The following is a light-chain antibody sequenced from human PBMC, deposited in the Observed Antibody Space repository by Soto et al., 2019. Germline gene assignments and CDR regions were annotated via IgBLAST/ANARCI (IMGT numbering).Light chain of an antibody. J-gene: IGKJ1*01. V-gene: IGKV3-20*01. CDR1: QSVSSN. CDR3: QQYGSSSWT. CDR2: GAS. Sequence: EFVMTQSPPTLSVSPGERATLSCRASQSVSSNLAWYQQKPGQAPRLLIYGASSRATGIPDRFRGSGSGTDFTLTISRLEPEYFAVYYCQQYGSSSWTFGQGAKVDI.